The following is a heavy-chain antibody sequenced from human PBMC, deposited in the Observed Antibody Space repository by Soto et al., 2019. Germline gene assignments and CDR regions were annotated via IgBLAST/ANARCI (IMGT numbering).Heavy chain of an antibody. J-gene: IGHJ4*02. Sequence: EVQLVESGGGLAQPGGSLRLSCAASGFTFSSDWMHWVRHAPGKGLVWVSRINNDGRDTSYGDSVKGRFTISRDNAKDMLYLQMNGLRAEATSVYYCTSDRQGPQHYFDYWGQGNMVTVSS. CDR2: INNDGRDT. CDR1: GFTFSSDW. CDR3: TSDRQGPQHYFDY. D-gene: IGHD6-6*01. V-gene: IGHV3-74*01.